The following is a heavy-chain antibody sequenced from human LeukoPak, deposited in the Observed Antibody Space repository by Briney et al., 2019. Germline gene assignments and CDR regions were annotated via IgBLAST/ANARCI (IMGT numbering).Heavy chain of an antibody. Sequence: QPGGSLRLSCAASGFTFDDYAMHWVRQAPGKGLEWVSLISGDGGSTYYADSVKGRFTISRDNSKNSLYLQMNSLRTEDTALYYCAKDIHYDSSGYYARKPNPFDYWGQGTLVTVSS. D-gene: IGHD3-22*01. J-gene: IGHJ4*02. CDR3: AKDIHYDSSGYYARKPNPFDY. CDR2: ISGDGGST. V-gene: IGHV3-43*02. CDR1: GFTFDDYA.